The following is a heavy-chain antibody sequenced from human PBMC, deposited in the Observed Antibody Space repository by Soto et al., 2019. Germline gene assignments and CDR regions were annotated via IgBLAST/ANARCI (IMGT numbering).Heavy chain of an antibody. CDR1: GFTFSSYW. CDR3: ARGAMGNYYNDY. V-gene: IGHV3-74*01. J-gene: IGHJ4*02. CDR2: IKGDGIST. D-gene: IGHD3-10*01. Sequence: EVQLVESGGGLVQSGGSLRLSCAASGFTFSSYWMHWVRQAPGKGLVWVSRIKGDGISTNYADSVKGRFTISRDNAKDTVFLQMNGLSADYTAVYYCARGAMGNYYNDYWGQGTLVTVSS.